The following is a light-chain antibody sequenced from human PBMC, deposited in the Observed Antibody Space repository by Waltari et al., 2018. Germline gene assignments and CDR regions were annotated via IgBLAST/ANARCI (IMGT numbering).Light chain of an antibody. J-gene: IGKJ1*01. V-gene: IGKV1-9*01. CDR3: QQNNLYPRT. CDR2: GAS. CDR1: QGISSW. Sequence: DIQLTQSPSFLSASVGDTVTITCRASQGISSWLAWYQQEPGKAPKLLIYGASTLQSGVPSRFSGSGSGTEFTLTISSLQPEDFATYLCQQNNLYPRTFGQGTKVEIK.